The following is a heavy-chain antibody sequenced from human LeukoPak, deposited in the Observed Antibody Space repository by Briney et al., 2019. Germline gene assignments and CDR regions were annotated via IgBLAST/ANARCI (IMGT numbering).Heavy chain of an antibody. CDR3: ASLTGIAAAGH. V-gene: IGHV3-30*02. Sequence: AGGSLRLSCAASAFTFSRYGMHWVRQAPGKGLEWVAFIRYDGSNKYYADSVKGRFTISRDNSKNTLYLQMNSLRAEDTAVYYCASLTGIAAAGHWGQGTLVTVSS. CDR1: AFTFSRYG. CDR2: IRYDGSNK. D-gene: IGHD6-13*01. J-gene: IGHJ4*02.